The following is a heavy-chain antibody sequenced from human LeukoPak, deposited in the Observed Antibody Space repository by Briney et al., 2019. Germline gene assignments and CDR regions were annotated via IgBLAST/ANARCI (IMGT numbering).Heavy chain of an antibody. CDR3: ARDQKVGATPYFGMDV. J-gene: IGHJ6*02. CDR2: INGGNSYT. V-gene: IGHV1-3*01. CDR1: GYTFTSYA. D-gene: IGHD1-26*01. Sequence: GASVKVSCKACGYTFTSYAMHWVRQAPGQRLEWMEWINGGNSYTKNSQKCQGRVTITRDTAASTAYMELSSLRSEDTAVYYCARDQKVGATPYFGMDVWGQGTTVTVSS.